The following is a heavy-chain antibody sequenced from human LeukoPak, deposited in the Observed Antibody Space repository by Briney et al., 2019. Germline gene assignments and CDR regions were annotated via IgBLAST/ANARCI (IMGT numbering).Heavy chain of an antibody. CDR1: GFIVSSNY. CDR3: AKGKSGYYPFDY. Sequence: PGGSLRLSCAASGFIVSSNYMSWVRQAPGKGLEWVSITYTGGDTYYADSVKGRFTISRDNSKNTLYLQMNSLRAEDTALCYCAKGKSGYYPFDYWGQGTLVTVSS. J-gene: IGHJ4*02. V-gene: IGHV3-53*01. D-gene: IGHD3-22*01. CDR2: TYTGGDT.